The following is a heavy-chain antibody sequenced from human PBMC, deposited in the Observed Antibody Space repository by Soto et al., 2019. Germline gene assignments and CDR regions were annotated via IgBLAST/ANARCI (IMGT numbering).Heavy chain of an antibody. J-gene: IGHJ6*02. Sequence: ASVKVSCKSSGGTFSSYAISWVRQAPGQGLEWMGGVIPVFGLATYAQKVQGRVTITADKSTNTAYMEVSSLRSEDTAVYYCARGKSYYGSGKGIYDYYSLDVWAQGTTVT. D-gene: IGHD3-10*01. CDR3: ARGKSYYGSGKGIYDYYSLDV. CDR2: VIPVFGLA. V-gene: IGHV1-69*10. CDR1: GGTFSSYA.